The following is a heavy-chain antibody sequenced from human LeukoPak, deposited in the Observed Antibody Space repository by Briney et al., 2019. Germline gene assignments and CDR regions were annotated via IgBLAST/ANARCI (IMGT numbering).Heavy chain of an antibody. CDR3: AKRGAMPCY. D-gene: IGHD2-2*01. CDR2: ISGSGGST. J-gene: IGHJ4*02. CDR1: GSTLGSDA. V-gene: IGHV3-23*01. Sequence: GGSLRLSCAASGSTLGSDATSWVSQAPGKGLEWASDISGSGGSTYYADSVKGRFTISRDNPKNTLYLQMNSLRAEDTAVYYCAKRGAMPCYWGQGTLVTVSS.